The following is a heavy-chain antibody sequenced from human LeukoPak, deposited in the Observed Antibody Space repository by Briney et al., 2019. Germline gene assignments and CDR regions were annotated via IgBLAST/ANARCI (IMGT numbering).Heavy chain of an antibody. CDR2: ISVYNGNT. D-gene: IGHD6-25*01. J-gene: IGHJ4*02. V-gene: IGHV1-18*01. CDR1: GYTFTNFG. Sequence: ASVKVSCKASGYTFTNFGVTWVRQAPGQGLEWMGWISVYNGNTNYAQKFQGRVTMTTDISTSTAYMELKSLRYDDTAVYYCARDPPGIAAAMLDFWGQGTLVSVSS. CDR3: ARDPPGIAAAMLDF.